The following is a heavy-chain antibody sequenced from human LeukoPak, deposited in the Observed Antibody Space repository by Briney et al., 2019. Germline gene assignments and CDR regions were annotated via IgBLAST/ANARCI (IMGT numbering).Heavy chain of an antibody. J-gene: IGHJ4*02. CDR2: INPNSGGT. D-gene: IGHD3-3*01. Sequence: ASVKVSCKASGYTFTGYYMHCVRQAPGQGLEWMGLINPNSGGTNYAQKFQGRVTMTRDTSTSTAYMELSRLRSDDTAVYYCARGPGGFWSGYYLDYWGQGTLVTVSS. V-gene: IGHV1-2*02. CDR1: GYTFTGYY. CDR3: ARGPGGFWSGYYLDY.